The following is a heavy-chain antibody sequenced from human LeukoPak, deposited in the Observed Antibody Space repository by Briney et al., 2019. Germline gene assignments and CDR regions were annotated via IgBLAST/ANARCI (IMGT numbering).Heavy chain of an antibody. J-gene: IGHJ4*02. CDR1: GYSFSNNW. V-gene: IGHV5-51*01. CDR3: ASMRLWGPIDY. D-gene: IGHD3-10*01. CDR2: LYPGDSYT. Sequence: GESLKISCKGSGYSFSNNWIAWVRQMPGKGLEWMGILYPGDSYTRYSPSFQGQVTISTDKSIGTAYLQWSSLKASDTAMYYCASMRLWGPIDYWGQGTLVTVSS.